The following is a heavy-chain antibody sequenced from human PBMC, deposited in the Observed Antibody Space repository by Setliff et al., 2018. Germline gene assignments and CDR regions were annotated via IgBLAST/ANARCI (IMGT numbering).Heavy chain of an antibody. CDR2: IYYSGTT. J-gene: IGHJ4*02. CDR3: ARDPTRRFDY. V-gene: IGHV4-31*03. CDR1: GGSISSGTYY. Sequence: SETLSLTCTVSGGSISSGTYYWSWIRQHPGKGLEWIGYIYYSGTTYYNPSLKSRVTISLDTSKNQFSLNLSSVTAADTAVYYCARDPTRRFDYWGQGTLVTVSS.